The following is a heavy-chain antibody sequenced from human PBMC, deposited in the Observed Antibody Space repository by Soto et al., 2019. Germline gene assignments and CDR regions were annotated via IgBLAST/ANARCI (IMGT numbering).Heavy chain of an antibody. CDR3: GRQEGLATISYYFDY. CDR2: VYYSGST. D-gene: IGHD3-9*01. J-gene: IGHJ4*02. CDR1: GGSISSGGYY. V-gene: IGHV4-39*01. Sequence: SETLSLTCTVSGGSISSGGYYWSWIRQHPGKGLEWIGNVYYSGSTYYNPSLESRVTISVDKSKNQFSLKLMSLSAADTAVYYCGRQEGLATISYYFDYWGQGALVTVSS.